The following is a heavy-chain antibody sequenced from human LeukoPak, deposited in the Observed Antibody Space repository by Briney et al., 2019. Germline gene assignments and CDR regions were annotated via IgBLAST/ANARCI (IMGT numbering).Heavy chain of an antibody. CDR2: ISSSGSTI. D-gene: IGHD5-24*01. CDR1: GFTFSDYY. CDR3: ARSLEMATIYWFDP. V-gene: IGHV3-11*01. J-gene: IGHJ5*02. Sequence: GGSLRLSCAASGFTFSDYYMSWIRQAPGKGLEGVSYISSSGSTIYYADSVKGRFTISRDNAKNSLYLQMNSLRAEDTAVYYCARSLEMATIYWFDPWGQGTLVTVSS.